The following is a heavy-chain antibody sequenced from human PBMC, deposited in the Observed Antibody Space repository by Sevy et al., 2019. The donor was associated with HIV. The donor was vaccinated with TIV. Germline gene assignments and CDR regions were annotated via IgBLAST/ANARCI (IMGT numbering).Heavy chain of an antibody. D-gene: IGHD1-7*01. CDR1: GFTVRRNY. Sequence: GGSLRLSCAASGFTVRRNYMSWVRLAPGKGLEWVANIKQDAGQKYYVDSVKGRFTISRDNAKNSLYLQMNSLRAEDTAVYFCARDDGNYYFHYWGQGTLVTVSS. V-gene: IGHV3-7*01. CDR2: IKQDAGQK. CDR3: ARDDGNYYFHY. J-gene: IGHJ4*02.